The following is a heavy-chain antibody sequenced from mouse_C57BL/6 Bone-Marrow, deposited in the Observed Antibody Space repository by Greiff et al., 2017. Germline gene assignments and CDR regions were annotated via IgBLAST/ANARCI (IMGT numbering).Heavy chain of an antibody. CDR3: TRRVFTTVVAFDY. V-gene: IGHV1-5*01. J-gene: IGHJ2*01. CDR1: GYTFTSYW. CDR2: IYPGNSDT. D-gene: IGHD1-1*01. Sequence: VQLQQSGTVLARPGASVKLSCKTSGYTFTSYWMHWVKQRPGQGLEWIGAIYPGNSDTSYNQKFKGKAKLTAVTSASTAYMELSSLTNEDSAVYSGTRRVFTTVVAFDYWGQGTTLTVSS.